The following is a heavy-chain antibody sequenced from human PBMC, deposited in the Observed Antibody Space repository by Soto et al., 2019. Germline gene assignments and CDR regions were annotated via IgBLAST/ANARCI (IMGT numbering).Heavy chain of an antibody. V-gene: IGHV4-30-4*01. Sequence: SETLSLTCTVSGGSISSGDYYWSWIRQPPGKGLEWIGYIYYSGSTYYNPSLKSRVTISVDTSKNQFSLKLSSVTAADTAVYYCARCYYGSGSYYNFDYWGQGTLVTVSS. CDR1: GGSISSGDYY. CDR2: IYYSGST. D-gene: IGHD3-10*01. J-gene: IGHJ4*02. CDR3: ARCYYGSGSYYNFDY.